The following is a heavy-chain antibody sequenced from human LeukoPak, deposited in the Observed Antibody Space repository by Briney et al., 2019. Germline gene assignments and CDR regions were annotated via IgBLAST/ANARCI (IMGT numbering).Heavy chain of an antibody. CDR3: ARVLRYYDTYYFDY. J-gene: IGHJ4*02. V-gene: IGHV4-59*01. D-gene: IGHD3-9*01. Sequence: SETLSLTCTVPGGSIISSYWSWIRQPPGKGLEWIGNIYYSGSTNYNASLKSRLTISVDTSKNQFSLDLTSVTAADTAVYYCARVLRYYDTYYFDYWGQGSLVTVSS. CDR2: IYYSGST. CDR1: GGSIISSY.